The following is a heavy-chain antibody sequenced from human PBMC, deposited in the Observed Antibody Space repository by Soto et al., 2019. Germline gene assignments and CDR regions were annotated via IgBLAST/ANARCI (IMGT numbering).Heavy chain of an antibody. J-gene: IGHJ5*02. V-gene: IGHV1-18*04. CDR3: ASSYDSGFDP. D-gene: IGHD5-12*01. Sequence: QVQLVQSGTEVKKPGASVKVSCKASGYTFTSYGISWVRQAPGQGLEWMGWISVHNGHTDYAQKFQGRVTMTTETSTSTAYMELRSLRSDDTDVYYCASSYDSGFDPWGQGTMVTVSS. CDR2: ISVHNGHT. CDR1: GYTFTSYG.